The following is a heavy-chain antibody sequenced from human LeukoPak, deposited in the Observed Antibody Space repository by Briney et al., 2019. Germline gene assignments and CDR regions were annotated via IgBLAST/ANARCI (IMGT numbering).Heavy chain of an antibody. CDR3: ASIAVAGILFDY. CDR1: GYTFTCYY. D-gene: IGHD6-19*01. CDR2: INPNSGGT. V-gene: IGHV1-2*02. Sequence: ASVKVSCKASGYTFTCYYMHWVRQAPGQGLEWMGWINPNSGGTNYAQKFQGRVTMTRDTSISTAYMELSRLRSDDTAVYYCASIAVAGILFDYWGQGTLVTVSS. J-gene: IGHJ4*02.